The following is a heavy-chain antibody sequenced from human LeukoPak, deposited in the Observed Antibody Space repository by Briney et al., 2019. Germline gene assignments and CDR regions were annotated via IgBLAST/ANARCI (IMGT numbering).Heavy chain of an antibody. Sequence: GESLKISCKGSGYSFTSYWMSWVRQMPGKGLEWMGRIDPSDSYTNYSPPFQGHVTISADKSISTAYLQWSSLKASDTAMYYCARLKLVRGSYYYGMDVWGKGTTVTVSS. CDR1: GYSFTSYW. D-gene: IGHD3-10*01. CDR2: IDPSDSYT. V-gene: IGHV5-10-1*01. CDR3: ARLKLVRGSYYYGMDV. J-gene: IGHJ6*04.